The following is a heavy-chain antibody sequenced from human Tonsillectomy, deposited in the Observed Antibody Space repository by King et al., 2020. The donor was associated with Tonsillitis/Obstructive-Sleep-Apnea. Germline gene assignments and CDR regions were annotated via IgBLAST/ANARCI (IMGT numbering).Heavy chain of an antibody. Sequence: EVQLVESGGGLVQPGGSLRLSCAASGFTVSRNYMNWVRQAPGKGLEWVSVIYSGGSIYYAAFVKGRFTISRDNSKNTLYLQMNSLRAEDTAVYYCARVRGSTTSCYFHAFDIWGQGTMVTVSS. V-gene: IGHV3-66*01. CDR2: IYSGGSI. CDR3: ARVRGSTTSCYFHAFDI. J-gene: IGHJ3*02. CDR1: GFTVSRNY. D-gene: IGHD2-2*01.